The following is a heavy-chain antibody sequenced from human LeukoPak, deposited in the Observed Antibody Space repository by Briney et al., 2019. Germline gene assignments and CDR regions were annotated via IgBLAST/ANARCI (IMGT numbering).Heavy chain of an antibody. CDR3: VKGYSGSFYGHSHY. D-gene: IGHD1-26*01. Sequence: GGSLRLSCAASGFTFSYYVMTWVRQAPGKGLERVSAISGNGNTTNYADSVKGRFTISRDNSKNTLYLQMNSLRAEDTAVYYCVKGYSGSFYGHSHYWGQGTLVTVSS. V-gene: IGHV3-23*01. J-gene: IGHJ4*02. CDR2: ISGNGNTT. CDR1: GFTFSYYV.